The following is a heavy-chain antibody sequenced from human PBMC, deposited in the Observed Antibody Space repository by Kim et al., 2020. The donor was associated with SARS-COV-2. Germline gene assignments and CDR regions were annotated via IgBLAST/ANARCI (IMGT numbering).Heavy chain of an antibody. D-gene: IGHD1-1*01. J-gene: IGHJ6*03. Sequence: ASVKVSCKAAGYTFLDFGINWVRQAPGQEPEWMGWIGAYNGNTNYAQKLQDRVIMTTDTDTSTAYMELRSLRSDDMAVYFCARVSDLESSGDYYYYMDVWGQGTTVTVS. CDR1: GYTFLDFG. CDR3: ARVSDLESSGDYYYYMDV. CDR2: IGAYNGNT. V-gene: IGHV1-18*03.